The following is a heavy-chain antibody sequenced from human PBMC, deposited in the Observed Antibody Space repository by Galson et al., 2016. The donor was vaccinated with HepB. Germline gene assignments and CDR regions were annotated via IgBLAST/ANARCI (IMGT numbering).Heavy chain of an antibody. CDR2: IYTSGFT. D-gene: IGHD3-3*01. J-gene: IGHJ6*02. CDR3: ARVRLLEWLQYRYYCCGMDV. Sequence: SETLSLTCTVSGGSISSYYWSWIRQPAGKGLEWIGRIYTSGFTNYNPSLKSRVSMSLDMSKNQFSLTVTSVTAADTAVYYCARVRLLEWLQYRYYCCGMDVWGQGTTVTVSS. V-gene: IGHV4-4*07. CDR1: GGSISSYY.